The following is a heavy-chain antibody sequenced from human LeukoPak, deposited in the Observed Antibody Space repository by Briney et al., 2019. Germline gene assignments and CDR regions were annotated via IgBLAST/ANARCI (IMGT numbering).Heavy chain of an antibody. CDR1: GYTLTNYF. Sequence: ASVKVSCKASGYTLTNYFMHWVRQAPGQGLEWVGRINPSGGSRIYAPKFQGRVAMTRDTSTSTVYMDQISLRSEDTAVYYCAREASGAFDYWGQGTLVTVSS. V-gene: IGHV1-46*01. CDR3: AREASGAFDY. J-gene: IGHJ4*02. CDR2: INPSGGSR. D-gene: IGHD6-25*01.